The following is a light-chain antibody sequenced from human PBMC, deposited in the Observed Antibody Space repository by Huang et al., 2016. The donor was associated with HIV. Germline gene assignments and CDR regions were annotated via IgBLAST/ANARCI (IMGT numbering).Light chain of an antibody. CDR2: KIS. CDR3: MQGTHWWT. Sequence: VALTQSPLSLPVTLGQPASISCRSNQRLVHSDGNTYLNWVLQRPGQSPRRLIYKISKRDSGVPDRVSGSGSGTDFTLKISRVEAEDVGVYYCMQGTHWWTFGQGTKMEIK. CDR1: QRLVHSDGNTY. V-gene: IGKV2-30*02. J-gene: IGKJ1*01.